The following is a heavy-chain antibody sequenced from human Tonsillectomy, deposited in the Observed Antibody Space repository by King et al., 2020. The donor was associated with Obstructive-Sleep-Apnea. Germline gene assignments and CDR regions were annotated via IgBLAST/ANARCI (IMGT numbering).Heavy chain of an antibody. J-gene: IGHJ4*02. CDR2: INPYSGGT. CDR1: GYTFTGYY. V-gene: IGHV1-2*02. Sequence: VQLVESGAEVKKPGASVKVSCKASGYTFTGYYIHWVRQAPGHGLEWMGCINPYSGGTTYVQKFQGRVTMTRDTSISTAYMELSRLRSDDTAVYYCATVAVATATFYFDYWGQGTLVTVSS. CDR3: ATVAVATATFYFDY. D-gene: IGHD4-17*01.